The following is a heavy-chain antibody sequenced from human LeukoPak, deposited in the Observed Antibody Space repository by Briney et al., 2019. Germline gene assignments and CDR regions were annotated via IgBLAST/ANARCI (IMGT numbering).Heavy chain of an antibody. J-gene: IGHJ6*02. CDR2: ISSSSSYI. CDR3: ARGGTAMVRDYYYYGMDV. D-gene: IGHD5-18*01. Sequence: GGSLRLSCAASGFTFSSYSMNWVRQAPGKWLEWVSSISSSSSYIYYADSVKGRFTISRDNAKNSLYLQMNSLRAEDTAVYCCARGGTAMVRDYYYYGMDVWGQGTTVTVSS. CDR1: GFTFSSYS. V-gene: IGHV3-21*01.